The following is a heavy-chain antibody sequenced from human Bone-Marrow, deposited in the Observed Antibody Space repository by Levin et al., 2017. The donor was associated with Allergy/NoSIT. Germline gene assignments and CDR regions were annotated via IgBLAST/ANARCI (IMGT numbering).Heavy chain of an antibody. D-gene: IGHD6-13*01. Sequence: GGSLRLSCAASGFTFSSYSMNWVRQAPGKGLEWVSYISSSSSTIYYADSVKGRFTISRDNAKNSLYLQMNSLRAEDTAVYYCARDCIAAAGCGFDYWGQGTLVTVSS. J-gene: IGHJ4*02. CDR2: ISSSSSTI. CDR1: GFTFSSYS. CDR3: ARDCIAAAGCGFDY. V-gene: IGHV3-48*01.